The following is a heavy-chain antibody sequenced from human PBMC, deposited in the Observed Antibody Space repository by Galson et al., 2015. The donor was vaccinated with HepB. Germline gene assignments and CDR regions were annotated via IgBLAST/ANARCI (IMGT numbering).Heavy chain of an antibody. Sequence: QSGAEVKKPGESLKISCKGSGYSFTTYWIGWVRQMLGKGLEWMGIIYPGDSDTRFSPSFQGQVTISADKSISTAYLQWSSLKASDTAMYYCARSLAAAGSWGGMDVWGQGTTVTVSS. V-gene: IGHV5-51*01. D-gene: IGHD6-13*01. CDR2: IYPGDSDT. CDR3: ARSLAAAGSWGGMDV. CDR1: GYSFTTYW. J-gene: IGHJ6*02.